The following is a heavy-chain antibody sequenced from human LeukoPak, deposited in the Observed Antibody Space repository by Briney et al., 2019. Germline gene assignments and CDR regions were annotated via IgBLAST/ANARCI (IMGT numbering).Heavy chain of an antibody. V-gene: IGHV1-18*01. D-gene: IGHD2-2*02. CDR1: GYTFTSYG. Sequence: ASVKVSCKASGYTFTSYGISWVRQAPGQGLEWMGWISAYNGNTNYAQKLQGRVTMTTDTSTSTAYMGLRSLRSDDTAVYYCARSGYCSSTSCYTEHYYYGMDVWGQGTTVTVSS. CDR2: ISAYNGNT. CDR3: ARSGYCSSTSCYTEHYYYGMDV. J-gene: IGHJ6*02.